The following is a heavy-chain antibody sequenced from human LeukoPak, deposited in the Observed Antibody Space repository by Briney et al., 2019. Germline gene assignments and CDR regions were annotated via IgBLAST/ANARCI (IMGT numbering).Heavy chain of an antibody. D-gene: IGHD3-22*01. Sequence: GGSLRLSCAASGFTFSSYAMSWVRQAPGKGLEWVSAISGSGGSTYYADSVKGRFTISGDNSKNTLYLQMNSLRAEDTAVYYCAKLPYYYDSSGYFDYWGQGTLVTVSS. V-gene: IGHV3-23*01. CDR1: GFTFSSYA. CDR2: ISGSGGST. CDR3: AKLPYYYDSSGYFDY. J-gene: IGHJ4*02.